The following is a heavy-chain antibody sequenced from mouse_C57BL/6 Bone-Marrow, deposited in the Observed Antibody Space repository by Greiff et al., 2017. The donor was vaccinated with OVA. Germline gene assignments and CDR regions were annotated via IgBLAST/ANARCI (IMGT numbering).Heavy chain of an antibody. CDR3: ARASYYYGSSYGY. CDR1: GYTFTRYW. D-gene: IGHD1-1*01. V-gene: IGHV1-64*01. J-gene: IGHJ2*01. CDR2: IHPNSGST. Sequence: QVQLQQPGAELVKPGASVKLSCKASGYTFTRYWMHWVKQRPGQGLEWIGMIHPNSGSTNYNEKFKSKATLTVDKSSSTAYMQLSSLTSEDSAVYYCARASYYYGSSYGYWGQGTTLTVSS.